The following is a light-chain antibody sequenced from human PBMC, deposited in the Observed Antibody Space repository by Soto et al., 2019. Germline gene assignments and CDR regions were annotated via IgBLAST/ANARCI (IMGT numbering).Light chain of an antibody. V-gene: IGKV3D-15*01. CDR2: GAS. CDR3: QQYNNWPVT. Sequence: DIPVTQSPATLSVSPGERATLYCRASQSIRNNLAWYQQKPGQAPRLVIYGASSRASGVPARFSASGSGTEFTLTISSVQSEDFAVYYCQQYNNWPVTFGQGTRLEIK. CDR1: QSIRNN. J-gene: IGKJ5*01.